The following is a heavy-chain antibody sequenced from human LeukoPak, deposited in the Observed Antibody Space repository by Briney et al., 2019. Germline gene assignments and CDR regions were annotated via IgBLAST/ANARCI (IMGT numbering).Heavy chain of an antibody. CDR1: GGSISNYY. CDR2: IYYSGTT. J-gene: IGHJ4*02. V-gene: IGHV4-59*01. Sequence: SETLSLTCTVTGGSISNYYWSWIRQPPGEGLEWIGYIYYSGTTNYNPSLKSRVTISVDTSKNQFSLKLNSVTAADTAVYYCARGVYIAAAQYGYWGQGTLVTVSS. CDR3: ARGVYIAAAQYGY. D-gene: IGHD6-13*01.